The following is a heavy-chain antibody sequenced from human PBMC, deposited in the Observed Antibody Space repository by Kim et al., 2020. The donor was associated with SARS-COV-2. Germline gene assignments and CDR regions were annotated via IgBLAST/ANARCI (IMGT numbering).Heavy chain of an antibody. Sequence: GGSLRLSCAVSGFTFSSYAMHWVRQAPGKGLEWVAVISYDGSNKYYADSVKGRFTISRDNSKNTLYLQMNSPRAEDTAVYYCARTPSGSYYWYFDYWGQG. D-gene: IGHD1-26*01. CDR2: ISYDGSNK. CDR3: ARTPSGSYYWYFDY. V-gene: IGHV3-30*04. J-gene: IGHJ4*02. CDR1: GFTFSSYA.